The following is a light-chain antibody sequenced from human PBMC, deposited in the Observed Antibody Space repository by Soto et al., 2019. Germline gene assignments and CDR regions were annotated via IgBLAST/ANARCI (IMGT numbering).Light chain of an antibody. CDR2: EDT. J-gene: IGLJ2*01. CDR1: SNDVGRYFL. V-gene: IGLV2-23*02. CDR3: CSYAGSSTFVA. Sequence: QSCLAEPAAVSFSPGQSVTIVCNGTSNDVGRYFLVSRYQQHPAKAPKLIIFEDTKRPSGVSSRSSGSTSGNTASLTISGLQTEDEADYFCCSYAGSSTFVALGGGAKVTVL.